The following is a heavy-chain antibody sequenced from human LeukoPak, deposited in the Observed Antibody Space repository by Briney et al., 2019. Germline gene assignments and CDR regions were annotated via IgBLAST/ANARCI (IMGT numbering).Heavy chain of an antibody. D-gene: IGHD6-13*01. CDR1: EFTFCDYW. CDR3: GRGTDATAGIDY. V-gene: IGHV3-74*01. J-gene: IGHJ4*02. CDR2: INTDGSSP. Sequence: PGGSLRLSCAASEFTFCDYWMYWVRQVPGKGLVWVSHINTDGSSPTYGDSAKGRFTVSRDNAKNTLFLQMNRLRVEDTAVYYCGRGTDATAGIDYWGQGTLVTVSS.